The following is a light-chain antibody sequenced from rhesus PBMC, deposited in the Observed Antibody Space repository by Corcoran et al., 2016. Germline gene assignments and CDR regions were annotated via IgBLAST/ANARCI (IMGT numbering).Light chain of an antibody. Sequence: DIQMTQSPSSLSASVGDRVTITYRASENVNNYLNWYQQKPGKAPKPLIYKASTLQSGVPSRFSGSGSVTSYIFTSSSLQPEDVATYYCQHGYGTPFTFGPGTKLDIK. V-gene: IGKV1-74*01. CDR1: ENVNNY. CDR3: QHGYGTPFT. CDR2: KAS. J-gene: IGKJ3*01.